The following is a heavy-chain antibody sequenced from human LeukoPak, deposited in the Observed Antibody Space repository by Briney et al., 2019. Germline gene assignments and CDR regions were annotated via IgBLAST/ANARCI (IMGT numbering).Heavy chain of an antibody. D-gene: IGHD2-21*02. V-gene: IGHV3-7*03. CDR2: MNQDGSEK. J-gene: IGHJ4*02. CDR3: GRAMTD. Sequence: GGSLRLSCAASGFTFSSYWMHWVRQAPGKGLEWVANMNQDGSEKYYVDSVKGRFTVSRDNAKNSLYLQMNSLRAEDTAVYYCGRAMTDWGQGILVTVSS. CDR1: GFTFSSYW.